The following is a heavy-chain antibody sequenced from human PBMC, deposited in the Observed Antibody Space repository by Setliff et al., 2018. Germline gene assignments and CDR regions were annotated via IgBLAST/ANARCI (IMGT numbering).Heavy chain of an antibody. CDR2: IYYDGTT. Sequence: SETLSLTCTVSGDSINNVDLYWGWVRQPPGKGPEWLGTIYYDGTTHYSPSLESRVTISVDTSKNQFSLRMSSVTAADAAVYYCARGRNVAARLLDTWGQGSRVTVSS. V-gene: IGHV4-39*07. CDR1: GDSINNVDLY. CDR3: ARGRNVAARLLDT. J-gene: IGHJ5*02. D-gene: IGHD6-6*01.